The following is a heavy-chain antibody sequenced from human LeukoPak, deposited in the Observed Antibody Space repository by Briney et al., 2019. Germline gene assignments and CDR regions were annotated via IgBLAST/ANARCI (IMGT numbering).Heavy chain of an antibody. CDR2: IDPSDSYT. CDR3: TRQRSGWPIDF. J-gene: IGHJ4*02. CDR1: GYSFTTYW. V-gene: IGHV5-10-1*01. D-gene: IGHD6-19*01. Sequence: GESLNISCQGSGYSFTTYWITWVRQMPGKGLECMGRIDPSDSYTNYSPSFQGHFTISADKSISTAYLQWSSLKAPDTAMYYCTRQRSGWPIDFWGQGTLVTVSS.